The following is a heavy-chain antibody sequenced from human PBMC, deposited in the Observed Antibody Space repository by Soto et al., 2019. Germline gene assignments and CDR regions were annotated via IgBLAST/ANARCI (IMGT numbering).Heavy chain of an antibody. CDR1: GITFSTYT. CDR2: NSFDGSDK. J-gene: IGHJ4*02. Sequence: QVHLVESGGDVVQPGRSLTLSCVVSGITFSTYTFNWVRQAPGKGLEWVALNSFDGSDKDYTDSVKGRFTISRDNSRNTLYLQMDSLKTADTAVYYCARPRSPVRQYYFDSWGQGTLVTVSS. D-gene: IGHD3-10*01. CDR3: ARPRSPVRQYYFDS. V-gene: IGHV3-30-3*01.